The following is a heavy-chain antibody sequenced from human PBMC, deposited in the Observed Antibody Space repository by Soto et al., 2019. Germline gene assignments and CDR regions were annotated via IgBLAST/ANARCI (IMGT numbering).Heavy chain of an antibody. CDR1: GFTFSSYA. D-gene: IGHD5-18*01. CDR2: ISYDGSNK. CDR3: ARDPWIQPHTDAFDI. Sequence: QVQLVESGGGVVQPGRSLRLSCAASGFTFSSYAMHWVRQAPGKGLEWVAVISYDGSNKYYADSVKGRFTISRDNSKNTLYLQMNSLRAEDTAMYYCARDPWIQPHTDAFDIWGQGTMVTVSS. V-gene: IGHV3-30-3*01. J-gene: IGHJ3*02.